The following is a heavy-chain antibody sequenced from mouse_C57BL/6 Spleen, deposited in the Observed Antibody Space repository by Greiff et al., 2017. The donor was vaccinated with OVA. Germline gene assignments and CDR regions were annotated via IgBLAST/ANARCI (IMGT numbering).Heavy chain of an antibody. J-gene: IGHJ2*01. V-gene: IGHV1-62-2*01. CDR1: GYTFTEYT. Sequence: QVHVKQSGAELVKPGASVKLSCKASGYTFTEYTIHWVKQRSGKGLEWIGWFYPGSGSIKYNEKFKDKATLTADKSSSTVYMALSRLTSEDSAVYFCARHEEKGYGSYFDYWGQGTTLTVSS. D-gene: IGHD2-2*01. CDR3: ARHEEKGYGSYFDY. CDR2: FYPGSGSI.